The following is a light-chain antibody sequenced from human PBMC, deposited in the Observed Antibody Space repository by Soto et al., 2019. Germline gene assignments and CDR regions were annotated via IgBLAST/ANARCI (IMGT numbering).Light chain of an antibody. J-gene: IGKJ2*01. CDR3: QQSYSTPLYT. CDR2: AAF. V-gene: IGKV1-39*01. CDR1: QSISNY. Sequence: DIQMTQSPSSLSASVGDRVTITCRANQSISNYLNWYQQKPGKAPQLLIYAAFSLQSGVPSRFSGSGSGTDFTLTISSLQPEDVATYYCQQSYSTPLYTFGQGTKLEIK.